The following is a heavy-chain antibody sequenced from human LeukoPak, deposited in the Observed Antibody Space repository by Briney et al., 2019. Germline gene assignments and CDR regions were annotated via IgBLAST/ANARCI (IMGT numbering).Heavy chain of an antibody. V-gene: IGHV1-2*04. Sequence: ASVKVSCKASGYTFTGYYMHWVRQAPGQGLEWMGWINPNSGGTNYAQKFQGWVTMTRDTSISTAYMELSGLTSDDTAVYYCARNPPYCTSTSCYNDYWGQGTLVTVSS. CDR3: ARNPPYCTSTSCYNDY. J-gene: IGHJ4*02. CDR2: INPNSGGT. D-gene: IGHD2-2*02. CDR1: GYTFTGYY.